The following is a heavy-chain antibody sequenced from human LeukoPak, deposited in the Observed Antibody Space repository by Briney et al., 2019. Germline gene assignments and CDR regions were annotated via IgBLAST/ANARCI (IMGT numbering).Heavy chain of an antibody. CDR1: GFTFSSYW. D-gene: IGHD2-2*01. Sequence: GGSLRLSCAASGFTFSSYWMSWVRQAPGKGLEWVANIKQDGSEKYYVDSVKGRFTISRDNAKNLLYLQMNSLRAEDTAVYYCARALGYCSSTSCYPLEYFQHWGQGTLVTVSS. CDR2: IKQDGSEK. CDR3: ARALGYCSSTSCYPLEYFQH. J-gene: IGHJ1*01. V-gene: IGHV3-7*04.